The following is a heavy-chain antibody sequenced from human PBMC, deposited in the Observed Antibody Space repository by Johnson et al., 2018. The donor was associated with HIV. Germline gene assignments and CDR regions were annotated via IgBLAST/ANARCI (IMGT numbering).Heavy chain of an antibody. D-gene: IGHD5-18*01. V-gene: IGHV3-23*04. CDR3: AKEKDTLMGAFDI. CDR2: ISGGGGST. J-gene: IGHJ3*02. Sequence: VQLVESGGGWVQPGGSLRLSCAASGFSFSDYAMSWVRQAPGNGLEWVSGISGGGGSTYYADSVKGWFTISRDNSKNTLYVQMKSLRDEDTAVYYCAKEKDTLMGAFDIWGLGTLVTVSS. CDR1: GFSFSDYA.